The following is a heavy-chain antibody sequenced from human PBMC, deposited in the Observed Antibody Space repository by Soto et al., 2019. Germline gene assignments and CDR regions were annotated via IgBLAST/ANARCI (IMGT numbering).Heavy chain of an antibody. CDR1: SGSVSSGTYY. Sequence: QVQLQESGPGLVKPSETLSLTCSVSSGSVSSGTYYWSWIRQPPGRGLEWIGHIYSSGSTNDNPSLKSRVTISVDTSKNQFSLILSSVTAADTAMYYCARDSEAAGYHYWGQGTLVTVSS. CDR2: IYSSGST. CDR3: ARDSEAAGYHY. D-gene: IGHD5-18*01. J-gene: IGHJ1*01. V-gene: IGHV4-61*01.